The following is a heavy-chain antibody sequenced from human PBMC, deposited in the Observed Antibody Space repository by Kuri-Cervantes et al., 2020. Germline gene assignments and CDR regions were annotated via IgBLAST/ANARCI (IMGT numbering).Heavy chain of an antibody. J-gene: IGHJ4*02. D-gene: IGHD6-19*01. V-gene: IGHV3-21*01. CDR3: AKGRSEVYSSGWYEVGDY. CDR2: ISSSSSYI. CDR1: GFTFSSYS. Sequence: GGSLRLSCAASGFTFSSYSMNWVRQAPGKGLEWVSSISSSSSYIYYADSVKGRFTISRDNAKNSLYLQMNSLRAEDTAVYYCAKGRSEVYSSGWYEVGDYWGQGTLVTVSS.